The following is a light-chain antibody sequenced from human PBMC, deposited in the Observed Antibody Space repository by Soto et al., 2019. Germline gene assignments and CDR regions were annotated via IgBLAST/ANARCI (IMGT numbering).Light chain of an antibody. J-gene: IGKJ3*01. CDR2: DAS. V-gene: IGKV3-11*01. CDR3: LQRSEWPPLFT. Sequence: EIVLTQSPATLSLSPGEIATLSCRASQSVSTYLAWYQQKPGQAPRLLIYDASNRATGIPARFSGSGSGTDFTLTISSLEPEDFAVYYCLQRSEWPPLFTLGPGTKGDIK. CDR1: QSVSTY.